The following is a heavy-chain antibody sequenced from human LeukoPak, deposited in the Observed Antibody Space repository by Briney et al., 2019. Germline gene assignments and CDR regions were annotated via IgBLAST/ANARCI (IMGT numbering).Heavy chain of an antibody. CDR3: VRDGVPRGAFDV. J-gene: IGHJ3*01. CDR2: IFYSGSA. D-gene: IGHD3-10*01. CDR1: GGSISSYF. Sequence: SETLSLTCTVSGGSISSYFWSWIRHPPGKGLEWIGYIFYSGSANYNPSLKSRVTMSVDTSKNQFSLKLSSVTAADTAVYYCVRDGVPRGAFDVWGQGTVVTVSS. V-gene: IGHV4-59*01.